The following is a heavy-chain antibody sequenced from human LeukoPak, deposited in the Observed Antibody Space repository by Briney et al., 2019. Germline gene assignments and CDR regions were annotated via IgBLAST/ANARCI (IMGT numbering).Heavy chain of an antibody. V-gene: IGHV3-49*04. Sequence: PGGSLRLSCTASGFTFDDYTMNWVRQAPGKGLEWVGVIRSKAYGGTTDCAASVKGRFTISRDDSKSIAYLQMNSLKTEYTAVYYCTRTAYFDYWGQGTLVTVSS. CDR2: IRSKAYGGTT. CDR3: TRTAYFDY. J-gene: IGHJ4*02. CDR1: GFTFDDYT.